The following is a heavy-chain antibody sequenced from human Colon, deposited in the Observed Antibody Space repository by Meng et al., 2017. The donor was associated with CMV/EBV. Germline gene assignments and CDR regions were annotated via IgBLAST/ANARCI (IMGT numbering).Heavy chain of an antibody. Sequence: SETLSLTCTVSGGSISSYYWTWIRQPPGKGLEWIGFIYDSGSTNYNPSLKSRVTISLDSSKNQFSLKLNSVTAADTAVYYCARSAFGGVIVSPYFDYWGQGTLVTVSS. V-gene: IGHV4-59*01. CDR2: IYDSGST. CDR1: GGSISSYY. D-gene: IGHD3-16*02. J-gene: IGHJ4*02. CDR3: ARSAFGGVIVSPYFDY.